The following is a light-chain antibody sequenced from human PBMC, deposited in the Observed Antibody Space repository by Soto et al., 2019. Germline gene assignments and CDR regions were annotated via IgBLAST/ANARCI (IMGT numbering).Light chain of an antibody. CDR2: WAS. J-gene: IGKJ4*01. CDR3: HHYYSTLELT. CDR1: QSVLYSSNNKNY. Sequence: DIVMTQSLDSLAVSLGERATINCKSSQSVLYSSNNKNYLAWYQQRPGQPPKLLIYWASTRESGVPDRFSSSGSGTDFTLPITSLQAEDVAVYYCHHYYSTLELTFGGGTKVEIK. V-gene: IGKV4-1*01.